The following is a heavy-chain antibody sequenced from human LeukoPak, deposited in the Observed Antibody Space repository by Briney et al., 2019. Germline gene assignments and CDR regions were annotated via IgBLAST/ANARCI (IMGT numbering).Heavy chain of an antibody. CDR2: ISGSGGST. D-gene: IGHD3-22*01. V-gene: IGHV3-23*01. CDR1: GFTFSSHA. J-gene: IGHJ4*02. Sequence: GGSLRLSCPASGFTFSSHAMSWVRQAPGKGLEWVSAISGSGGSTYYAGSVKGRFTISRDNSKNTLYLQMNSLRAEDTAVYYCAKGGGGYYDSSGSPHWGQGTLVTVSS. CDR3: AKGGGGYYDSSGSPH.